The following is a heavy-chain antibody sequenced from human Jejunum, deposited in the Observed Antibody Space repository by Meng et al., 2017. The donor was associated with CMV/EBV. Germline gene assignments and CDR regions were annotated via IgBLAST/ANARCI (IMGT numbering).Heavy chain of an antibody. CDR3: ARDYSSGFDS. J-gene: IGHJ4*02. CDR1: GFTFSTYS. Sequence: EVQLVESGGGLVKAGGSRKLSCVDSGFTFSTYSMNWVRQAPGKGLEWVSSIVSNNNYIYYADSVKGRFTISRDNAKNSVYLQMNSLTAEDTAVYYCARDYSSGFDSWGQGTLVPV. CDR2: IVSNNNYI. V-gene: IGHV3-21*01. D-gene: IGHD6-19*01.